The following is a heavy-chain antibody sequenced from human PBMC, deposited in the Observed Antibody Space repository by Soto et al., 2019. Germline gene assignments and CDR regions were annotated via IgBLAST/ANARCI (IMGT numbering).Heavy chain of an antibody. CDR1: GFTFSNAW. Sequence: PGGSLRLSCAASGFTFSNAWMSWVRQAPGKGLEWVGRIKSKTDGVTTDYAAPVKGRFTFSRDDSKNTLYLQMNSLKTEDTAVYYCTTDHLPSVYDFILGSYRWGTGGFWYFDYWGQGTLVTVSS. CDR2: IKSKTDGVTT. J-gene: IGHJ4*02. V-gene: IGHV3-15*01. CDR3: TTDHLPSVYDFILGSYRWGTGGFWYFDY. D-gene: IGHD3-16*02.